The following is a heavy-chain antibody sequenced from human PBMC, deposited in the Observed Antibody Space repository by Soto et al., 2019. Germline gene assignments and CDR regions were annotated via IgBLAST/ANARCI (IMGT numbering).Heavy chain of an antibody. V-gene: IGHV4-61*08. J-gene: IGHJ6*02. D-gene: IGHD6-19*01. Sequence: SETLSLTCTFSVASVSTEGYYCGWIRQPPGKGLEWIGYVYHSGMTNYNPSLKSRVTTSVDTSKNQVSLRLYSVTAADTGVYYCARLRRLVEVANYYYHSMEFWRQGTTGTVSS. CDR2: VYHSGMT. CDR3: ARLRRLVEVANYYYHSMEF. CDR1: VASVSTEGYY.